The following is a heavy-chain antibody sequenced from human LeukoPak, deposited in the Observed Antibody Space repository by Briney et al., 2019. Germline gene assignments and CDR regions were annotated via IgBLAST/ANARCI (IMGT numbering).Heavy chain of an antibody. V-gene: IGHV1-18*01. CDR2: ISACNGNT. CDR3: ARDRGDYPFDP. D-gene: IGHD4-17*01. Sequence: ASVKVSFKASGYTFTIYGISWVRQAPGQGLEWMGWISACNGNTNYAQKLQGRVTMTTDTSTSTAYMELRSLRSDDTAVYYCARDRGDYPFDPWGQGTLVTVSS. CDR1: GYTFTIYG. J-gene: IGHJ5*02.